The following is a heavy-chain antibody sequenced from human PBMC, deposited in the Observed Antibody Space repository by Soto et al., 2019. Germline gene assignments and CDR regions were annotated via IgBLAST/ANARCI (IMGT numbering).Heavy chain of an antibody. CDR3: AYSSTPFDY. CDR2: IIPILGIA. D-gene: IGHD6-13*01. V-gene: IGHV1-69*04. J-gene: IGHJ4*02. CDR1: GYTFTRSG. Sequence: SVKVSCKASGYTFTRSGISWVRQAPGQGLEWMGRIIPILGIANYAQKFQGRVTITADKSTSTAYMELSSLRSEDTAVYYCAYSSTPFDYWGQGTLVTVS.